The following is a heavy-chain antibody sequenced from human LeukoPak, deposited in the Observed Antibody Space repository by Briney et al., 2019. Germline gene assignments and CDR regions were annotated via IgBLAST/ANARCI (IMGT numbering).Heavy chain of an antibody. Sequence: GGSLRLSCAASGFTFSSYSMNWVRQAPGKGLEWISSISSSSSYIYYADSVKGRFTISRDNAKNSLYLQMNSLRAEDTAVYYCARDSSRHLVSGYSYGAGFDYWGQGTLVTVSS. V-gene: IGHV3-21*01. CDR1: GFTFSSYS. CDR3: ARDSSRHLVSGYSYGAGFDY. CDR2: ISSSSSYI. D-gene: IGHD5-18*01. J-gene: IGHJ4*02.